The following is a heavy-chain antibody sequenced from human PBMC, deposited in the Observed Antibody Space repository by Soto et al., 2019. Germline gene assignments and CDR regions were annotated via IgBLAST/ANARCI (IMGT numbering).Heavy chain of an antibody. V-gene: IGHV3-23*01. J-gene: IGHJ5*02. CDR1: GFTFSSYA. CDR2: ISASGGST. CDR3: AKLYNYDFWSDSSHNWFDP. Sequence: EVQLLESGGGLVQPGGSLRLSCAASGFTFSSYAMIWVRQAPGKGLEWVSAISASGGSTYYADSVKGRFTISRDHSKNTLYLQKNSLRADDTAVYYCAKLYNYDFWSDSSHNWFDPWGQGTLVTVSS. D-gene: IGHD3-3*01.